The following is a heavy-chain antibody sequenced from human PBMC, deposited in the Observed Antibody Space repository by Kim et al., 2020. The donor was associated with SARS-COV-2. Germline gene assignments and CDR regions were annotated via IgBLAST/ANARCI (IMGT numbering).Heavy chain of an antibody. CDR3: ARVGIAARWFDP. V-gene: IGHV3-11*06. CDR2: ISSSSSYT. Sequence: GGSLRLSCAASGFTFSDYYMSWIRQAPGKGLEWVSYISSSSSYTNYADSVKGRFTISRDNAKNSLYLQMNSLRAEDTAVYYCARVGIAARWFDPWGQGTLVTVSS. D-gene: IGHD6-13*01. J-gene: IGHJ5*02. CDR1: GFTFSDYY.